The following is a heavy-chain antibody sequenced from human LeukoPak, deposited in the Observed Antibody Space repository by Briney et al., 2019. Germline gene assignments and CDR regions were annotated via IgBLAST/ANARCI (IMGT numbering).Heavy chain of an antibody. CDR1: GGSISTYY. CDR2: IYYSGNT. V-gene: IGHV4-59*01. J-gene: IGHJ4*02. Sequence: SETLSLTCTVSGGSISTYYWSWIRQPPGKGLERIGYIYYSGNTNYSPSLKSRVTISVDTSKNQFSLKLSSVTAADTAVYYCARADSSGADVDYWGQGTLVTVSS. CDR3: ARADSSGADVDY. D-gene: IGHD3-22*01.